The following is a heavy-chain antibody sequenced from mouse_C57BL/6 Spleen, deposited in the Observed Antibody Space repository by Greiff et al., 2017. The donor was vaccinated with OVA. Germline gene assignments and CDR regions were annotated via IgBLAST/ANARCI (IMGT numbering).Heavy chain of an antibody. D-gene: IGHD1-1*01. CDR1: GYTFTSYW. CDR3: ASRGYCGSSWAMDY. V-gene: IGHV1-64*01. J-gene: IGHJ4*01. CDR2: IHPNSGST. Sequence: QVQLKQPGAELVKPGASVKLSCKASGYTFTSYWMHWVKQRPGQGLEWIGMIHPNSGSTNYNEKFKSKATLTVDTSSSTAYMQLSRLTSEDSAVYYGASRGYCGSSWAMDYWGQGTSVTVSS.